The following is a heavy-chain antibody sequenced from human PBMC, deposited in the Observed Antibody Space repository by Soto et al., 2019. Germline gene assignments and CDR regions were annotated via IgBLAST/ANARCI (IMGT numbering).Heavy chain of an antibody. V-gene: IGHV3-30*04. CDR2: ISQAGRIT. CDR1: GFIFRNYN. Sequence: QVQVVESGGDVVQPGRSLRLSCTASGFIFRNYNMDWARQAPGEGLLWVTLISQAGRITHYADSVKGRFTVSGDNSKSMMYLQMNGLRPEDTVIYYCVRDNNGPEYWGQGTLVIVS. CDR3: VRDNNGPEY. D-gene: IGHD2-8*01. J-gene: IGHJ4*02.